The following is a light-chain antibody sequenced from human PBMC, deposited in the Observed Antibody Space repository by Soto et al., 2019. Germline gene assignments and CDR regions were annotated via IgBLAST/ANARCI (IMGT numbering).Light chain of an antibody. Sequence: EIVLTQSPGTLSLSPGERATLSCRASQSVSSSYLAWYQQKPGQAPRLLIYGASSRATGIPDRFSGSGSGTDFTLTISILEPEDYAVYYCQQYGSSPRTCGQGTKV. V-gene: IGKV3-20*01. CDR2: GAS. J-gene: IGKJ1*01. CDR3: QQYGSSPRT. CDR1: QSVSSSY.